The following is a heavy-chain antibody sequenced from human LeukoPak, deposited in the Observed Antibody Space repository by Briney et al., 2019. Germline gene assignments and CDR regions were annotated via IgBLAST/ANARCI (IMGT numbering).Heavy chain of an antibody. J-gene: IGHJ6*03. V-gene: IGHV1-2*06. CDR1: GYTFTGYY. CDR2: INPNSGGT. D-gene: IGHD5-18*01. Sequence: ASVKVSCKASGYTFTGYYMHWVRQAPGQGLEWMGRINPNSGGTNYAQKFQGRVTMTRDTSISTAYMELSRLRSDDTAVYYCAVTIQTLQLWSDDYYYYYMDVWGKGTTVTVSS. CDR3: AVTIQTLQLWSDDYYYYYMDV.